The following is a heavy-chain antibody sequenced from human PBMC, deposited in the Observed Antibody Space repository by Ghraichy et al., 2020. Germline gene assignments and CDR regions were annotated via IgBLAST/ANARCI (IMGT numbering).Heavy chain of an antibody. CDR2: TYYRSKWYN. J-gene: IGHJ6*02. D-gene: IGHD3-10*01. V-gene: IGHV6-1*01. CDR3: ARVSYYYGSGSHEVYYYGMDV. CDR1: GDSVSSNSAA. Sequence: SQTLSLTCAISGDSVSSNSAAWNWIRQSPSRGLEWLGRTYYRSKWYNDYAVSVKSRITINPDTSKNQFSLQLNSVTPEDTAVYYCARVSYYYGSGSHEVYYYGMDVWGQGTTVTVSS.